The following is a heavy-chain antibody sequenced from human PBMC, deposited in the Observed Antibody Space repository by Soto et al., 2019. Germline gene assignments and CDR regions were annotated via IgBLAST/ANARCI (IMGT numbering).Heavy chain of an antibody. CDR3: TVVVAARDAFDI. Sequence: PGGSLRLSCTASGFTFGDYAMSWVRQAPGKGLEWVGFIRSKAYGGTTEYAASVKGRFTISRDDSKSIAYLQMNSLKTEDTAVYYCTVVVAARDAFDIWGQGTMVTVSS. CDR2: IRSKAYGGTT. D-gene: IGHD2-15*01. V-gene: IGHV3-49*04. J-gene: IGHJ3*02. CDR1: GFTFGDYA.